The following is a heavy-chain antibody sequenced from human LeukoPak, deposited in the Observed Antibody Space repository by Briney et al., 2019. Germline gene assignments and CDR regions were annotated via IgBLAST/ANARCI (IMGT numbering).Heavy chain of an antibody. V-gene: IGHV4-34*01. CDR3: ARHFWSGYYVWLPNWLDP. CDR2: INHSGST. Sequence: PSETLSLTCAVYGGSFSGYYWSWIRQPPGKGLEWIGEINHSGSTNYNPSLKSRVTISVDTSKNQFSLKLSSVTAADTAVYYCARHFWSGYYVWLPNWLDPWGQGTLVTVSS. CDR1: GGSFSGYY. D-gene: IGHD3-3*02. J-gene: IGHJ5*02.